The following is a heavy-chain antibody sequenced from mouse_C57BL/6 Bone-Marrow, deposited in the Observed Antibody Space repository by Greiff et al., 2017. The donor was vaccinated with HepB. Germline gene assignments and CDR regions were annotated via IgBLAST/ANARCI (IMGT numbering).Heavy chain of an antibody. V-gene: IGHV3-6*01. J-gene: IGHJ3*01. CDR2: ISYDGSN. D-gene: IGHD1-1*01. CDR3: AREYYYSSNSCAY. Sequence: EVHLVESGPGLVKPSQSLSLTCSVTGYSITSGYYWNWIRQFPGNKLEWMGYISYDGSNNYNPSLKNRISITRDTSKNQFVLKLNSVTTEDTATYYCAREYYYSSNSCAYWGQGTLVTVSA. CDR1: GYSITSGYY.